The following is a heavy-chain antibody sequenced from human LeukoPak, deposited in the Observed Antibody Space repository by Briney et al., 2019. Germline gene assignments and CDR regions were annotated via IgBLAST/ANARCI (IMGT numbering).Heavy chain of an antibody. Sequence: GGSLRLSCAASAFTFSSYAVHWVRQAPGKGLEWVAVISYDGSNKYYADSVKGRFTISRDNSKNTLYLQMNSLRAEDTAVYYCARYYDFWSGYPYYFDYWGQGTLVTVSS. CDR3: ARYYDFWSGYPYYFDY. J-gene: IGHJ4*02. V-gene: IGHV3-30*08. CDR2: ISYDGSNK. CDR1: AFTFSSYA. D-gene: IGHD3-3*01.